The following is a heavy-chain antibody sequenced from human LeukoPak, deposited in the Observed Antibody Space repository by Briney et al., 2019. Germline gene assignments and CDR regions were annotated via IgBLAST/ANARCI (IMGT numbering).Heavy chain of an antibody. V-gene: IGHV1-18*01. Sequence: GASVKVSCKASGYTFTSYGISWVRQAPGQGLEWMGYIYPNNGDTKYAEKFQGRVTLTRDTSIDAAYMELTSLTPDDTGTYYCAREQMTFVTEDFWGQGTLVIVSS. CDR1: GYTFTSYG. J-gene: IGHJ4*02. D-gene: IGHD2/OR15-2a*01. CDR2: IYPNNGDT. CDR3: AREQMTFVTEDF.